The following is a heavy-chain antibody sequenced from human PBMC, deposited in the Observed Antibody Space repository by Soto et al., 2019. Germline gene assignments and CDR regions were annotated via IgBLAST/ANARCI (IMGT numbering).Heavy chain of an antibody. Sequence: ASVKVSCKASGYTCTGYYMHWVRQAPGQGLEWMGWINPNSGGTNYAQKFQGRVTMTRDTSISTAYMELSRLRSDDTAVYYCARENTIFGVVIKSGMDVWGQGTTVTVSS. V-gene: IGHV1-2*02. CDR1: GYTCTGYY. D-gene: IGHD3-3*01. CDR2: INPNSGGT. J-gene: IGHJ6*02. CDR3: ARENTIFGVVIKSGMDV.